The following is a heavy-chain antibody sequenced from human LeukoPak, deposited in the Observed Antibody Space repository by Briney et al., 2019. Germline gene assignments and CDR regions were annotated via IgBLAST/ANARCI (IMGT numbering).Heavy chain of an antibody. Sequence: SETLSLTCAVYGGSFSGYYWSWIRQPPGKGLEWIGEINHSGSTNYNPSLKSRVTISVDTSKNQFSLKLSSVTAADTAVYYCARDLAATNYFDYWGQGTLVTVSS. CDR1: GGSFSGYY. D-gene: IGHD6-13*01. J-gene: IGHJ4*02. V-gene: IGHV4-34*01. CDR3: ARDLAATNYFDY. CDR2: INHSGST.